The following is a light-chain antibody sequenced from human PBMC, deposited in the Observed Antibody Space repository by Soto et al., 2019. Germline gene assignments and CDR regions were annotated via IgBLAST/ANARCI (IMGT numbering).Light chain of an antibody. V-gene: IGLV2-14*03. Sequence: QSVLTQPPSVSAAPGQKVTISCSGSSSNIGNNYVSWYQHLPGTAPKLIIYDVSNRPSGISNRFSGSKSGNTASLTISGLQAEDEADYYCSSYTSSGTRVFGGGTQLTVL. CDR1: SSNIGNNY. CDR2: DVS. CDR3: SSYTSSGTRV. J-gene: IGLJ2*01.